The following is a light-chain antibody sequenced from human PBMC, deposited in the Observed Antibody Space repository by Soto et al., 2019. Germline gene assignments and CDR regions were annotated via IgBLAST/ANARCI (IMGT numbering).Light chain of an antibody. V-gene: IGLV2-8*01. CDR2: EVN. CDR1: SSDVGGYNY. CDR3: TSYAGGNNV. Sequence: QSALTQPPSASGSPGQSVTISCTGTSSDVGGYNYVSWYQQHPGKVPKLMVYEVNKRPSGVPDRFSGSKSGNTASLTVSGLQAEDEADYYCTSYAGGNNVFGTGT. J-gene: IGLJ1*01.